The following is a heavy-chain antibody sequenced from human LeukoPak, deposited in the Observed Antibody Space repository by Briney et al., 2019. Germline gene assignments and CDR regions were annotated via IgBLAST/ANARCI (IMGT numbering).Heavy chain of an antibody. V-gene: IGHV1-2*02. J-gene: IGHJ3*02. CDR3: ARDRSFYDILTGFYLHDAYDI. CDR2: MNPHSADT. Sequence: ASVKVSCKASGYTLTDHYIHWVRLAPRRGLEWMGWMNPHSADTNYAQKFQGRVSMTRDTSISTAYMELRSLKSDDTADYFCARDRSFYDILTGFYLHDAYDIWGQGTMVTVSS. D-gene: IGHD3-9*01. CDR1: GYTLTDHY.